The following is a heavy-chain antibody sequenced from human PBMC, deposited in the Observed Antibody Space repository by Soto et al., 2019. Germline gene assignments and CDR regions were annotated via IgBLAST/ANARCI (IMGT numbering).Heavy chain of an antibody. Sequence: EVQLLESGGDLVQPGVSRRLSCADSGFTFNNYAMSWVRHAPGKGLEWVSALSSSGYSTYYADSVKGRFTIYRDHSKNTVYLQMNNLRAEDTCVYYCAKGSVVVAAKFDSGGQGTLFTVS. CDR2: LSSSGYST. CDR1: GFTFNNYA. CDR3: AKGSVVVAAKFDS. D-gene: IGHD2-21*02. V-gene: IGHV3-23*01. J-gene: IGHJ4*02.